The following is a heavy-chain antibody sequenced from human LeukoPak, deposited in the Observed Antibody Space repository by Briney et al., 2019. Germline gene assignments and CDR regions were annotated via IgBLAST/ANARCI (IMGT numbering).Heavy chain of an antibody. D-gene: IGHD2-15*01. Sequence: PGGSLRLSCAASGFTFSSYAMGWVRQAPGKGLEWVSDISGSGGSTYYAGSVKGRFTISRDNSESSLYLQMNSLRAEDTAVYYCAKARVPSGDVYYSDWGQGTLVTVSS. J-gene: IGHJ4*02. CDR2: ISGSGGST. V-gene: IGHV3-23*01. CDR3: AKARVPSGDVYYSD. CDR1: GFTFSSYA.